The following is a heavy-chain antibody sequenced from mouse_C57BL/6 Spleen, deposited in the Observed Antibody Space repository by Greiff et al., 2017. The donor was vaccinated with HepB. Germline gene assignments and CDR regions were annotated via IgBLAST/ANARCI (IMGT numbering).Heavy chain of an antibody. D-gene: IGHD1-1*01. CDR2: IYPGDGDT. Sequence: VQLQQSGPELVKPGASVKISCKASGYAFSSSWMNWVKQRPGKGLEWIGRIYPGDGDTNYNGKFKGKATLTADKSSSTAYMQLSSLTSEDSAVYFCAKELYYGPPYWGQGTTLTVSS. CDR1: GYAFSSSW. CDR3: AKELYYGPPY. V-gene: IGHV1-82*01. J-gene: IGHJ2*01.